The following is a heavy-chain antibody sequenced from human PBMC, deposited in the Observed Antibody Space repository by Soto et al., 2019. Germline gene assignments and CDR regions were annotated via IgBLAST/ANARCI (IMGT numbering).Heavy chain of an antibody. CDR3: ASQYCSSTSCYRIAARPYYYYYGMDV. D-gene: IGHD2-2*01. CDR2: MNPNSGNT. CDR1: GYTFTSYD. V-gene: IGHV1-8*01. Sequence: GASVKVSCKASGYTFTSYDINWVRQATGQGLEWMGWMNPNSGNTGYAQKFQGRVTMTRNTSISTAYMGLSSLRSEDTAVYYCASQYCSSTSCYRIAARPYYYYYGMDVWGQGTTVTVSS. J-gene: IGHJ6*02.